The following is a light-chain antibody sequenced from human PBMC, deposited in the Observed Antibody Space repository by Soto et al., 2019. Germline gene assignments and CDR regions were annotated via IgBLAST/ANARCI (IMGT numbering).Light chain of an antibody. V-gene: IGKV1-13*02. Sequence: AIQLTQSPSSLSASVGDRVIITCRASQGVGRALAWYQQKPGKSPKLLIYDASILETGAPARFSGSGSGTDFTLTISTLQPEDFATYYGQQFNGDPSFGQGTRLDIK. CDR2: DAS. CDR3: QQFNGDPS. J-gene: IGKJ5*01. CDR1: QGVGRA.